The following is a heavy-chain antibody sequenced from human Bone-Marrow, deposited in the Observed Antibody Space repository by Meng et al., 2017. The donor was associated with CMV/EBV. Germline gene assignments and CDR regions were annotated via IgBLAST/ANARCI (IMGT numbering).Heavy chain of an antibody. Sequence: ASVKVSCKASGYTFTSYYMHWVRQAPGQGLEWMGIINPSGGSTSYAQKFQGRVTMTRDTSTSTVYMELSSLRSEDTAVYYCARALRRQQLVLEVYYYYGMDVWGPGTTVTVYS. J-gene: IGHJ6*02. CDR2: INPSGGST. D-gene: IGHD6-13*01. CDR3: ARALRRQQLVLEVYYYYGMDV. V-gene: IGHV1-46*01. CDR1: GYTFTSYY.